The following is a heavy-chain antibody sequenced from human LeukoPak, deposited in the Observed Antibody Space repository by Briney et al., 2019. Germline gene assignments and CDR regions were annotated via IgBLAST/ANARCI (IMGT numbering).Heavy chain of an antibody. V-gene: IGHV4-34*01. CDR3: ARVAPGSRCDC. J-gene: IGHJ4*02. CDR1: GGSFSGYY. D-gene: IGHD1-26*01. Sequence: SETLSLTCAVYGGSFSGYYWSWIRQPPGKGLEWIGEINHSGSANYNPSLKSRVTISVDTSRNQFFLKLSSMTAADTAVYYYARVAPGSRCDCWGQGTLVTVSS. CDR2: INHSGSA.